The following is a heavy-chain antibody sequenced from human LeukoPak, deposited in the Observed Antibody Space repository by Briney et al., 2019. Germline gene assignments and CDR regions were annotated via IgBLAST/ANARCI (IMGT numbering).Heavy chain of an antibody. D-gene: IGHD1-26*01. CDR3: VRQPYMLGAYYFDS. V-gene: IGHV4-59*08. J-gene: IGHJ4*02. CDR2: IFYSGST. Sequence: SETLSLTCTVSGGSMSSYYWSWIRQPPGKGLEWIGYIFYSGSTNYNPSLKSRVTVSVDTSKNQFSLKLGSVTAADTAVYYCVRQPYMLGAYYFDSWGQGALVTVSS. CDR1: GGSMSSYY.